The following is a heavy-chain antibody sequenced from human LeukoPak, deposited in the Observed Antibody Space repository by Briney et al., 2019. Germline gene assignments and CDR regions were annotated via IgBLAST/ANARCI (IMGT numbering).Heavy chain of an antibody. Sequence: SETLSLTCAVSGYSITTGRYWGWIRQPPGKGLEWVGSIYHSGSTYYNPSLKCRVTISVDTSKNQFSLNLRSVTAADTAVYYCARSLSTAGIDYWGQGTQVTVSS. V-gene: IGHV4-38-2*01. D-gene: IGHD2-2*01. CDR1: GYSITTGRY. CDR2: IYHSGST. J-gene: IGHJ4*02. CDR3: ARSLSTAGIDY.